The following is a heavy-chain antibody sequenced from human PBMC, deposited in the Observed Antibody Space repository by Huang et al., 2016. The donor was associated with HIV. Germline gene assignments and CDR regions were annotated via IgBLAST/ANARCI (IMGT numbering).Heavy chain of an antibody. D-gene: IGHD3-3*01. J-gene: IGHJ6*02. CDR1: GGSFTGNY. V-gene: IGHV4-34*02. CDR2: VNDSGAT. CDR3: ARQWTILEWLLGLDV. Sequence: QMQLQQRGAGLLKPSETLSLTCGVSGGSFTGNYLTWIRQAPGKGLEWIGEVNDSGATNYTPSLNGRVTISLDKSNRELSLNLRSVTAAYTAVYYCARQWTILEWLLGLDVWGQGTTVIVSS.